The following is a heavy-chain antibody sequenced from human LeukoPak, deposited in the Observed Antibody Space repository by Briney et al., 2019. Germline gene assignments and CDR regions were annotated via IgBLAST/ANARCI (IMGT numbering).Heavy chain of an antibody. CDR3: ARVERDYYGSGAYYSEY. CDR2: ISSSGTTV. Sequence: PGGSLRLSCAASTFTFSYYGMNWVRQAPGKGLEWVSHISSSGTTVYYTDSVRGRFTISRDNAKDSLYLQMNSLRDEDTAVYYCARVERDYYGSGAYYSEYWGQGTLVTVSS. J-gene: IGHJ4*02. D-gene: IGHD3-10*01. CDR1: TFTFSYYG. V-gene: IGHV3-48*02.